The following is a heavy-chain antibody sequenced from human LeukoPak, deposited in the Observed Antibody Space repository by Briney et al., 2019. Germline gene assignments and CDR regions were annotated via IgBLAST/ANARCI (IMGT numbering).Heavy chain of an antibody. D-gene: IGHD3/OR15-3a*01. CDR3: ARDRAFWTGYHTAKMGLDAFDM. CDR1: GFTFSSYE. V-gene: IGHV3-48*03. Sequence: PGGSLRLSCAASGFTFSSYEMNWVRQAPGKGLEWVSYISSSGSNIYYADSVKGRFTISRDNAKNSLYLQMNSLRAEDTAVYYCARDRAFWTGYHTAKMGLDAFDMWGQGTKVTVSS. J-gene: IGHJ3*02. CDR2: ISSSGSNI.